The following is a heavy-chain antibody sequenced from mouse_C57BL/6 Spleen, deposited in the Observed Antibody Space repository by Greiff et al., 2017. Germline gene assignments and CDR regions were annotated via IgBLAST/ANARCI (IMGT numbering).Heavy chain of an antibody. CDR2: IDPANGNT. V-gene: IGHV14-3*01. CDR3: ARGYGRLYYAMDY. Sequence: VQLQQSVAELVRPGASVKLSCTASGFNIKNTYMHWVKQRPEQGLEWIGRIDPANGNTKYAPKFPGKATITADTSSNTAYLQLSSLTSENTAIYYCARGYGRLYYAMDYWGQGTSVTVSS. CDR1: GFNIKNTY. D-gene: IGHD2-10*02. J-gene: IGHJ4*01.